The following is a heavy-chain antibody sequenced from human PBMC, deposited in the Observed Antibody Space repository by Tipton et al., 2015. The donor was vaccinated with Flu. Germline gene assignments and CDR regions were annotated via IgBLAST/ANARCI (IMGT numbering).Heavy chain of an antibody. D-gene: IGHD2-15*01. Sequence: SLRLSCAASGFILRSYGMHWVRQAPGKGLEWVAVIWYDGSNKYYADSVKGRFTISRDNSKNRLYLQMNSLRAEDTAVYYCARDKYCSGGRDGRCYYHGMGVWGQGTTVTVSS. CDR2: IWYDGSNK. CDR1: GFILRSYG. V-gene: IGHV3-33*01. J-gene: IGHJ6*02. CDR3: ARDKYCSGGRDGRCYYHGMGV.